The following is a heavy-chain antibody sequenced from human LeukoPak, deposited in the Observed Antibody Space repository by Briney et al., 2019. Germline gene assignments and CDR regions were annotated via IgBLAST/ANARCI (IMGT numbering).Heavy chain of an antibody. CDR3: ARSRGSYRNFDY. CDR1: GGSFSGYY. V-gene: IGHV4-34*01. D-gene: IGHD1-26*01. Sequence: PSETLSLTCAVYGGSFSGYYWSWIRQPPGKGLEWIGEINHSGSTNYNPSLKSRVTISVDTSKNQFSLKLSSVTAADTAVYYCARSRGSYRNFDYWGQGTLVTVSS. J-gene: IGHJ4*02. CDR2: INHSGST.